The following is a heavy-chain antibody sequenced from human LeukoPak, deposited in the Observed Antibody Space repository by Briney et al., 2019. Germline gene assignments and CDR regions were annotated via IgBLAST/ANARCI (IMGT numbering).Heavy chain of an antibody. CDR2: ISGNGGNT. CDR1: GFTFSSYA. Sequence: GGSLRLSCAASGFTFSSYAMSWVRQAPGKGLEWVSGISGNGGNTYYADSVKGRFTISRDNSKNTLYLQMNSLRAEDTAVYYCARDSGAAAPTFFDYWGQGTLVTVSS. CDR3: ARDSGAAAPTFFDY. V-gene: IGHV3-23*01. D-gene: IGHD2-2*01. J-gene: IGHJ4*02.